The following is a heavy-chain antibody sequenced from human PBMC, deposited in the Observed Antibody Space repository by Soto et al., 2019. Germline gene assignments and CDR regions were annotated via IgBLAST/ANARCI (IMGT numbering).Heavy chain of an antibody. V-gene: IGHV3-30*18. CDR2: ISYDGSNK. J-gene: IGHJ6*02. CDR1: GFTFSSYG. Sequence: QVQLVESGGGVVQPGRSLRLSCAASGFTFSSYGMHWVRQAPGKGLEWVAVISYDGSNKYYADSVKGRFTISRDNSKNTLYLQMNSLRAEDTAVYYCAKSPSSSWYYYYGMDVWGQGTTVTVSS. CDR3: AKSPSSSWYYYYGMDV. D-gene: IGHD6-13*01.